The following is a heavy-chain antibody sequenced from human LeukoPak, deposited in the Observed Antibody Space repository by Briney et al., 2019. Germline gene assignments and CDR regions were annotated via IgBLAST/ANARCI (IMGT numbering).Heavy chain of an antibody. CDR3: ARITWYRLDY. CDR2: INQDGSKK. J-gene: IGHJ4*02. CDR1: GFTFNNNW. V-gene: IGHV3-7*03. Sequence: GGSLRLSCTTSGFTFNNNWMTWVRQAPGKGLEWVAYINQDGSKKYYVESVKGRFTISRDNAKNSLYLQVNSLRAEDTALYYCARITWYRLDYWGQGTLVTASS. D-gene: IGHD1-14*01.